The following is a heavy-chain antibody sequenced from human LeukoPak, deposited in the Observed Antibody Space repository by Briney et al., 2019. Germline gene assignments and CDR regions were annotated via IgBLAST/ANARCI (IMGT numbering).Heavy chain of an antibody. J-gene: IGHJ5*02. CDR2: IYYSGST. CDR3: ARGPTVVPAANGWFDP. Sequence: SETLSLTCTVSGGSISSYYWSWIRQPPGKGLEWIGCIYYSGSTNYNPSLKSRVTISVDTSKNQFSLKLSSVTAADTAVYYCARGPTVVPAANGWFDPWGQGTLVTVSS. CDR1: GGSISSYY. D-gene: IGHD2-2*01. V-gene: IGHV4-59*01.